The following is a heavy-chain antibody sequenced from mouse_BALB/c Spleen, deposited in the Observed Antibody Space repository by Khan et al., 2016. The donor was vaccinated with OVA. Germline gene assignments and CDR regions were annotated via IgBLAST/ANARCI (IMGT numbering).Heavy chain of an antibody. CDR2: IYPGSDNA. D-gene: IGHD2-3*01. CDR1: GYTFTYYV. J-gene: IGHJ2*01. V-gene: IGHV1-77*01. Sequence: QVQLKQSGPELVKPGASVKISCKASGYTFTYYVITWVKQRTGQGLEWMGEIYPGSDNAYYNERFKGQATLTADNSSNTTHMQLSSLTSEDAAVYFCARGDGYYDYFDYWGQGTTLTVSS. CDR3: ARGDGYYDYFDY.